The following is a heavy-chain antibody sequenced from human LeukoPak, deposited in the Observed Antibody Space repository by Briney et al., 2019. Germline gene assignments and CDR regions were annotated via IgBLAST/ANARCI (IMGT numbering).Heavy chain of an antibody. D-gene: IGHD2-15*01. V-gene: IGHV3-30*18. CDR3: AKDRPCSGGSCHYFDY. CDR2: ISYDGSNK. Sequence: GGSLRLSCAASGFTFSSYGMHWVRQAPGKGLEWVVVISYDGSNKYYADSVKGRFTISRDNSKNTLYLQMNSLRAEDTAVYYCAKDRPCSGGSCHYFDYWGQGTLVTVSS. J-gene: IGHJ4*02. CDR1: GFTFSSYG.